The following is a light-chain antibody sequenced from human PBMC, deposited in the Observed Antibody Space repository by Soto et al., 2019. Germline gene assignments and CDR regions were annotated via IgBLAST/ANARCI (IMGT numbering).Light chain of an antibody. CDR3: QQYHIWPP. Sequence: QSPGTLSLKPGERATLSCRASQSVSSYLAWYQQRPGQAPRLLIHGASTRATGIPARFSGSGSGTEFTLTISSLQSEDFALYYCQQYHIWPPFGQG. CDR1: QSVSSY. J-gene: IGKJ1*01. CDR2: GAS. V-gene: IGKV3-15*01.